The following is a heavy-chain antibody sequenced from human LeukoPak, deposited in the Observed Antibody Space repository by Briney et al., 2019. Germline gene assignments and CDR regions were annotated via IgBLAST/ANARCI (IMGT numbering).Heavy chain of an antibody. CDR1: GYSFTSYW. D-gene: IGHD2-15*01. J-gene: IGHJ4*02. CDR3: ARHGVDCSGGSCYSVDY. V-gene: IGHV5-51*01. Sequence: GASLKISCKGSGYSFTSYWIGWVRQMPGKGLEWMGIIYPGDSDTRYSPSFQGQVTISADKSISTAYLQWSSLKASDTAMYYCARHGVDCSGGSCYSVDYWGQGTLVTVSS. CDR2: IYPGDSDT.